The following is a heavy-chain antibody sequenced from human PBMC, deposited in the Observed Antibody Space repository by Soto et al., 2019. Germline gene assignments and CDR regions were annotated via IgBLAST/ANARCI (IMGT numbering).Heavy chain of an antibody. J-gene: IGHJ4*02. V-gene: IGHV3-33*06. CDR3: AKAGIYDFGDGNFDY. CDR1: GFTFSSYG. D-gene: IGHD3-3*01. Sequence: QVQLVESGGGVVQPGRSLRLSCAASGFTFSSYGMHWVRQAPGKGLEWVAVIWYDGSNKYYADSVKGRFTISRDNSKNTLYLQMNSLRAEDTAVYYCAKAGIYDFGDGNFDYWGQGTLVTVSS. CDR2: IWYDGSNK.